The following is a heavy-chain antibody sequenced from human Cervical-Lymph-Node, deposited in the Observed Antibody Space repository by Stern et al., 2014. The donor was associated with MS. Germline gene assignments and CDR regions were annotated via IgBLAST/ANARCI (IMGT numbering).Heavy chain of an antibody. CDR3: ARAAYSTSSYNY. J-gene: IGHJ4*02. Sequence: VQLVESGAEGKKPGSSVKVSCKASGGTFNTNVISWVRQAPGQGLEWMGGIIPIFGTALYAQKFQGRVTITANESTRAVYMELSSLRSEDTAVYYCARAAYSTSSYNYWGQGTLVIVSS. D-gene: IGHD6-6*01. CDR2: IIPIFGTA. V-gene: IGHV1-69*01. CDR1: GGTFNTNV.